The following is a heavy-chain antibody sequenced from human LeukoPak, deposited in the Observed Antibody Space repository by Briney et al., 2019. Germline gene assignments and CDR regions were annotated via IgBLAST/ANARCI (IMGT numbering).Heavy chain of an antibody. CDR1: GGSISSFY. CDR3: ATSPKVTYFDY. CDR2: IHTSGDT. J-gene: IGHJ4*02. V-gene: IGHV4-4*09. Sequence: SETLSLTCTVSGGSISSFYWSWIRQPPGKGLEWIGYIHTSGDTSYNPSLRSRVTISVDSSKKQFSLKLGSVTAADTAVYYCATSPKVTYFDYWGQGTLVTVSS.